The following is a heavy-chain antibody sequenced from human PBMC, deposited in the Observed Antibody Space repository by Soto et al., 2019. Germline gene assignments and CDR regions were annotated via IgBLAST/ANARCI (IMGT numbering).Heavy chain of an antibody. J-gene: IGHJ5*02. CDR2: IYYSGST. Sequence: QVQLQESGPGLVKPSQTLSLTCTVSGGSISSGGYYWSWIRQHPGKGLEWIGYIYYSGSTYYNPSLKSRVTISVDPSKNPFSLKLSSVTAADTAVYYCARAIPRPRITIFGVVSFYWFDPWGQGTLVTVSS. CDR3: ARAIPRPRITIFGVVSFYWFDP. V-gene: IGHV4-31*03. D-gene: IGHD3-3*01. CDR1: GGSISSGGYY.